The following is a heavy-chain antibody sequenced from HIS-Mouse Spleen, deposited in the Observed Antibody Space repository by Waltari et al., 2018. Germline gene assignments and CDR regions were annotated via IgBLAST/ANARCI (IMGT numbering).Heavy chain of an antibody. V-gene: IGHV4-39*07. D-gene: IGHD4-17*01. Sequence: QLQLQESGPGLVKPSETLSLTCTVPGCSIRSSSYYWGWTRQPPGKGLEWIGSIYYSGSTYYNPSLKSRVTISVDTSKNQFSLKLSSVTAADTAVYYCARDYGDNWFDPWGQGTLVTVSS. CDR3: ARDYGDNWFDP. J-gene: IGHJ5*02. CDR2: IYYSGST. CDR1: GCSIRSSSYY.